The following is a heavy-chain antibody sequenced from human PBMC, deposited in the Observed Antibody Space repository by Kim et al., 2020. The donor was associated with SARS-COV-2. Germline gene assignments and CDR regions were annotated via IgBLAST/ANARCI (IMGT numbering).Heavy chain of an antibody. V-gene: IGHV1-46*01. D-gene: IGHD6-19*01. CDR2: ST. CDR3: ARGPYSSGWD. J-gene: IGHJ4*02. Sequence: STSYAQTCQGRVTMTRDTSTSTVYMELSSLRSEDTAVYYCARGPYSSGWDWGQGTLVTVSS.